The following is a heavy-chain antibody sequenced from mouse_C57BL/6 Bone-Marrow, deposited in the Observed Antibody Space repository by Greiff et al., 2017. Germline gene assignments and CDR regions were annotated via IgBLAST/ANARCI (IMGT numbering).Heavy chain of an antibody. Sequence: VKLMESGAELVMPGASVKLSCKASGYTFTSYWMHWVKQRPGQGLEWIGEIDPSDSYTNYNQKFKGKSTLTVDKSSSTAYMQLSSLTSEDSAVYYCARDRYYGSSWFAYWGQGTLVTVSA. CDR1: GYTFTSYW. CDR3: ARDRYYGSSWFAY. CDR2: IDPSDSYT. V-gene: IGHV1-69*01. D-gene: IGHD1-1*01. J-gene: IGHJ3*01.